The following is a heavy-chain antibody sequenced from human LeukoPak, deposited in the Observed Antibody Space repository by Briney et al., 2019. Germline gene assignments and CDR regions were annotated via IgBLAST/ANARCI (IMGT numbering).Heavy chain of an antibody. J-gene: IGHJ4*02. Sequence: SETLSLTCTVSGYSISSGYYWGWIRQPPGKGLEWIGSIYHSGSTYYNPSLKSRVTISVDTSKNQFSLKLSSVTAADTAVYYCARPLGYSSSWVDYWGQGTLVTASS. CDR2: IYHSGST. CDR3: ARPLGYSSSWVDY. CDR1: GYSISSGYY. D-gene: IGHD6-13*01. V-gene: IGHV4-38-2*02.